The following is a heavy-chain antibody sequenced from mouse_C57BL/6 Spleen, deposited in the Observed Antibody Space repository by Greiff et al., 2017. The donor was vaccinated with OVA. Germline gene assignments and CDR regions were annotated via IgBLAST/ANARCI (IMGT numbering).Heavy chain of an antibody. Sequence: VKLQESGPGLVQPSQSLSITCTVSGFSLTSYGVHWVRQSPGKGLEWLGEICSGGSTDYNAACISRLSISKDNSKSQVFINMNSLQADDTAIYYCARNSCYDDVAMDYWGQGTSVTVAS. CDR3: ARNSCYDDVAMDY. CDR2: ICSGGST. V-gene: IGHV2-2*01. CDR1: GFSLTSYG. D-gene: IGHD2-3*01. J-gene: IGHJ4*01.